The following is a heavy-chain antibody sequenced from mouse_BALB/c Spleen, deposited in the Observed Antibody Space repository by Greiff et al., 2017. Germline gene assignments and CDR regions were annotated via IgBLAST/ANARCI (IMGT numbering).Heavy chain of an antibody. CDR2: IRLKSNNYAT. CDR1: GFTFSNYW. V-gene: IGHV6-6*02. CDR3: TRNWDDAMDY. Sequence: EVKLEESGGGLVQPGGSMKLSCVASGFTFSNYWMNWVRQSPEKGLEWVAEIRLKSNNYATHYAESVKGRFTISRDDSKSSVYLQMNNLRAEDTGIYYCTRNWDDAMDYWGQGTSVTVSS. D-gene: IGHD4-1*01. J-gene: IGHJ4*01.